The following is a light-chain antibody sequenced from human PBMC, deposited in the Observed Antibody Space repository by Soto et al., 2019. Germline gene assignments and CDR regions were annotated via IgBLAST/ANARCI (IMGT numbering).Light chain of an antibody. CDR2: GAS. CDR1: QSVSGN. V-gene: IGKV3-15*01. Sequence: EIVMTQPPATLSVSPGERATLSCRASQSVSGNLAWYQQKPGQAPRLLIYGASTRATGIPARFSGSGSGTESTLTISSLQSADFAVYYCQQYNNWPPSFGQGTKVEIK. J-gene: IGKJ1*01. CDR3: QQYNNWPPS.